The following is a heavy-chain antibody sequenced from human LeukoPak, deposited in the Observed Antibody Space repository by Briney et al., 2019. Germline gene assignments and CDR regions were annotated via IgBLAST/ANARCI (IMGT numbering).Heavy chain of an antibody. Sequence: GGSLRLSCTASGFTFSTYEMNWVRQAPGKGLEWISYISGSGSSIFYADSLQGRFTVSRDNAKNPVYPQMNSLRAEDTAVYYCAREGGFGYDDAFDTWGHGTTVTVSS. D-gene: IGHD3-16*02. V-gene: IGHV3-48*03. CDR1: GFTFSTYE. CDR2: ISGSGSSI. CDR3: AREGGFGYDDAFDT. J-gene: IGHJ3*02.